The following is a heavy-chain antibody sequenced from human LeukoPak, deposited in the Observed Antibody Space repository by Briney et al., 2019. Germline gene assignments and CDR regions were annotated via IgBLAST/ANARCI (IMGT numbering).Heavy chain of an antibody. CDR3: ARGVVTDDYYMDV. Sequence: PSQTLSLTCSVSGGSITSGRYYWTWIRQPAGKGLEWIGRLYTNDNTNYDPSLESRVSISVDTSESQFYLQLTSVTAADTAVYFCARGVVTDDYYMDVWGKGITVIVSS. CDR2: LYTNDNT. V-gene: IGHV4-61*02. CDR1: GGSITSGRYY. J-gene: IGHJ6*03. D-gene: IGHD2-21*02.